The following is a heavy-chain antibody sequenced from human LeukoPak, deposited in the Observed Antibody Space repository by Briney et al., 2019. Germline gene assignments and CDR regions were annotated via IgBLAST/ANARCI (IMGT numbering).Heavy chain of an antibody. J-gene: IGHJ5*02. CDR1: GFSFDDYG. V-gene: IGHV3-20*04. Sequence: GGSLRLSCAASGFSFDDYGMSWVRQGPGKGLEWVSGINWSGGSTLYADSVKGRFTISRDNSKNSLYLQMNSLRANDTALYYCTKAASSSPGGFDPWGQGTLVTVSS. CDR2: INWSGGST. CDR3: TKAASSSPGGFDP.